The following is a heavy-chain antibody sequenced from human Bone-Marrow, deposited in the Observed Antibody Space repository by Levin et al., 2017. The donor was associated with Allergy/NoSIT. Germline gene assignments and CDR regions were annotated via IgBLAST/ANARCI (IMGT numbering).Heavy chain of an antibody. D-gene: IGHD6-19*01. CDR2: INPKSGET. J-gene: IGHJ4*02. Sequence: GLEWMGSINPKSGETNYAQQFQGRVTITQDTSVTTVYMELSSLRSDETAVYYCVRGLVAATVQSDYWGQGTLVTVSS. CDR3: VRGLVAATVQSDY. V-gene: IGHV1-2*02.